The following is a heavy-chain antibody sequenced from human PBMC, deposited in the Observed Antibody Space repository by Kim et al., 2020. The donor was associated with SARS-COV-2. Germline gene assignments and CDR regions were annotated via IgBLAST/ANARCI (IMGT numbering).Heavy chain of an antibody. V-gene: IGHV1-69*13. CDR2: IIPIFGTA. Sequence: SVKVSCKASGGTFSSYAISWVRQAPGQGLEWMGGIIPIFGTANYAQKFQGRVTITADESTSTAYMELSSLRSEDTAVYYCARGPSSSWYGFYYYYGMDVWGQGTTVTVSS. CDR1: GGTFSSYA. J-gene: IGHJ6*02. D-gene: IGHD6-13*01. CDR3: ARGPSSSWYGFYYYYGMDV.